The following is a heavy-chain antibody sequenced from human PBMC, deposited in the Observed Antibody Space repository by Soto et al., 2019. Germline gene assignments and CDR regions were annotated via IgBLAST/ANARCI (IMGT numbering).Heavy chain of an antibody. CDR3: AKGTTYYYGSGSYEGDY. Sequence: GGSLRLSCAASGFTFSSYAMSWVRQAPGRGLEWVSSISGSGRNTFYADSVKGRFTISRDNSKNTLYLQMNSLRAEDTAVYYCAKGTTYYYGSGSYEGDYWGQGTLVTVSS. V-gene: IGHV3-23*01. D-gene: IGHD3-10*01. CDR1: GFTFSSYA. CDR2: ISGSGRNT. J-gene: IGHJ4*02.